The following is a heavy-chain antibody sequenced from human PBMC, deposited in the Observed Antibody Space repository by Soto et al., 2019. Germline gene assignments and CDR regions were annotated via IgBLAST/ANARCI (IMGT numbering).Heavy chain of an antibody. CDR2: ITTGNGNR. CDR1: GYTFTSNA. Sequence: QVQLVQSGAEVKKPGASVKVSCKASGYTFTSNAIHWVRQAPGQRLEGMGWITTGNGNRKYSQKFQCRVTMTRDTSASTAYMELSSLRSEDTAVYYCARDGIMIVASSLDYWGQGTLVTVSS. J-gene: IGHJ4*02. V-gene: IGHV1-3*04. D-gene: IGHD3-22*01. CDR3: ARDGIMIVASSLDY.